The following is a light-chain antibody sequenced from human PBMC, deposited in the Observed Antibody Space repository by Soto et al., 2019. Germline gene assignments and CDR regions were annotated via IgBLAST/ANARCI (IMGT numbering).Light chain of an antibody. J-gene: IGKJ1*01. CDR3: QQYGSSPRT. CDR2: GAS. V-gene: IGKV3-20*01. Sequence: IVLTQSPATLSLSPGERATLSCRASPSVTNYLAWYQQRPGQAPRLLIYGASNRATGIPDRFSGSGSGTDFTLTISRLEPEDFAVYYCQQYGSSPRTFGQGTKVDIK. CDR1: PSVTNY.